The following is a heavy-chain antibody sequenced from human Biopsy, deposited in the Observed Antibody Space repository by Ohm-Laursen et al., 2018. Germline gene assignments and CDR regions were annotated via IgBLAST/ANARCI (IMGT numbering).Heavy chain of an antibody. Sequence: ASVKVSCKASGYTFTGYYLHWVRQAPGQGLEWMGWLNPKSGGTHYLEKFRGRFTMTRDTSISSAYMEVSSLRSDDTAVYYCAIDGNDFLTDYLKIDQWGQGTLVTVSS. CDR2: LNPKSGGT. V-gene: IGHV1-2*02. D-gene: IGHD3-9*01. J-gene: IGHJ4*02. CDR3: AIDGNDFLTDYLKIDQ. CDR1: GYTFTGYY.